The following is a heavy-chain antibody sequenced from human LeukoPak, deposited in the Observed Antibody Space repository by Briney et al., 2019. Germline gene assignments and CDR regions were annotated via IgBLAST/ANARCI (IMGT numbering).Heavy chain of an antibody. CDR3: ARDRRGAHPID. Sequence: PSETLSLTCTVSGDSISHYYWSWIRQPPGKGLEWIGYIYNSGSTNYNPSLKSRVTILADTSKNQFSLRLNSVTAADTAVYYCARDRRGAHPIDWGQGTLVIVSS. CDR1: GDSISHYY. J-gene: IGHJ4*02. V-gene: IGHV4-59*12. CDR2: IYNSGST. D-gene: IGHD2-15*01.